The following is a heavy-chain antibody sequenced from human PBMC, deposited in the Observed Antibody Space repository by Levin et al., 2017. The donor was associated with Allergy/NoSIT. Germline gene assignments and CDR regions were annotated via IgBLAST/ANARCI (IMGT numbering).Heavy chain of an antibody. V-gene: IGHV3-33*01. CDR2: IWYDGNKK. D-gene: IGHD5-12*01. J-gene: IGHJ3*02. Sequence: SCEASGFSFNKYGMHWVRQAPGKGLEWVAVIWYDGNKKLYADSVTGRFTISRDDSKNAVYLQMNGLRAEDTAIYYCARDGGGNSGYDLAFDIWGQGTKVTVSP. CDR3: ARDGGGNSGYDLAFDI. CDR1: GFSFNKYG.